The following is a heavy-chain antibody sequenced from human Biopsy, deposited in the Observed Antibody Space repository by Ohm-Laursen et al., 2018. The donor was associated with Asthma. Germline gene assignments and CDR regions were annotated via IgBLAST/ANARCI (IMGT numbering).Heavy chain of an antibody. V-gene: IGHV1-69*13. J-gene: IGHJ6*02. CDR2: IIPIFGTA. D-gene: IGHD3-10*01. Sequence: GASVKVSCKVSGDFFSNYAISWVRQAPGQGLEWMGGIIPIFGTANYAQKFQGRVTITADESTSTAYMELSSLRSEDTAVYYCAESDYYGSGYYYGMDVWGQGTTVTVSS. CDR3: AESDYYGSGYYYGMDV. CDR1: GDFFSNYA.